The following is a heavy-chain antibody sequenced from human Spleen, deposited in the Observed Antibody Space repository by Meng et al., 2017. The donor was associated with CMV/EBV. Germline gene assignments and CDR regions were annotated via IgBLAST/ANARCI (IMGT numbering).Heavy chain of an antibody. CDR2: MNPNSGET. V-gene: IGHV1-2*02. J-gene: IGHJ4*02. CDR3: ARLLSGGWERGLGDY. D-gene: IGHD2-15*01. Sequence: ASVKVSCKASGYIFNVYYIHWVRQARGQGLEWMGWMNPNSGETNYAQKFQDRVTLTRDTSTGTAFMELTSLRSDDTAVYYCARLLSGGWERGLGDYWGRERWSPSPQ. CDR1: GYIFNVYY.